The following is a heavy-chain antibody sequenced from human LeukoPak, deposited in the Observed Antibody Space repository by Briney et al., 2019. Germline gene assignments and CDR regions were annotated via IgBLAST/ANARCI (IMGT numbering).Heavy chain of an antibody. J-gene: IGHJ4*02. Sequence: GGALRLSCAASGFTFSNYAMHWVRQAPGKGVEGVALISYDGSNKNYADSVKGRFTISRDSSKNTLYLQMDGLRTEDTAVYYCARVGDFLTGYSTGYFDSWGQGTLVTVSS. CDR1: GFTFSNYA. D-gene: IGHD3/OR15-3a*01. V-gene: IGHV3-30*04. CDR3: ARVGDFLTGYSTGYFDS. CDR2: ISYDGSNK.